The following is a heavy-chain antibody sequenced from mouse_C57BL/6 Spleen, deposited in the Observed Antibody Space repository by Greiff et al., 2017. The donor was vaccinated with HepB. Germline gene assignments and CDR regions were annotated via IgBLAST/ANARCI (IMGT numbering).Heavy chain of an antibody. CDR1: GYTFTSYW. Sequence: QVQLQQPGAELVKPGASVKLSCKASGYTFTSYWMQWVKQRPGQGLEWIGEIDPSDSYTNYNQKFKGKATLTVDTSSSTAYMQLSSLTSEDSAVYYCASGGLYYGYDGVWFAYWGQGTLVTVSA. D-gene: IGHD2-2*01. V-gene: IGHV1-50*01. CDR2: IDPSDSYT. CDR3: ASGGLYYGYDGVWFAY. J-gene: IGHJ3*01.